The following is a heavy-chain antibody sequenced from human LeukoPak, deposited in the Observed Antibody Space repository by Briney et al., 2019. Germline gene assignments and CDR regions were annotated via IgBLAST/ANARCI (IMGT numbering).Heavy chain of an antibody. J-gene: IGHJ4*02. CDR2: IYTSGST. Sequence: PSETLSLTCTVSGGSISSGSYYWSWIRQPAGKGLEWIGRIYTSGSTNYNPSLKSRVTISVDTSKNQFSLKLSSVTAADTAMYYCARAGAPHGIFDYWGQGTLVTVSS. D-gene: IGHD7-27*01. CDR1: GGSISSGSYY. V-gene: IGHV4-61*02. CDR3: ARAGAPHGIFDY.